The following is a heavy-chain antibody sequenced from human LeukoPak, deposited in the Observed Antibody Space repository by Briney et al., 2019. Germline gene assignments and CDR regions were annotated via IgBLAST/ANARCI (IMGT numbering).Heavy chain of an antibody. Sequence: GGSLRLSCAASGFTFSSYGMHWVRQAPGKGLEWVAVIWYDGSNKYYADSVKGRFTISRDNPKNTLYLQMNSLRAEDTAVYYCARDLNYYDSSGYLEDWGQGTLVTVSS. CDR2: IWYDGSNK. J-gene: IGHJ4*02. V-gene: IGHV3-33*01. CDR1: GFTFSSYG. CDR3: ARDLNYYDSSGYLED. D-gene: IGHD3-22*01.